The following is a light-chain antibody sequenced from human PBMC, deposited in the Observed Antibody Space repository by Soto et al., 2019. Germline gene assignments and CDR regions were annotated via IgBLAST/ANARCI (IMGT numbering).Light chain of an antibody. CDR1: QRVSNNY. Sequence: SVLLQSPGPLSLSPGERAPVSCGTSQRVSNNYLACYQQNPGQAPRLLIYGASSRATGIPDRFSGRRSVTAFTLSTSRLEPEDAAVYCWQHDRSPWTFGQGTKVDIK. V-gene: IGKV3-20*01. CDR3: QHDRSPWT. CDR2: GAS. J-gene: IGKJ1*01.